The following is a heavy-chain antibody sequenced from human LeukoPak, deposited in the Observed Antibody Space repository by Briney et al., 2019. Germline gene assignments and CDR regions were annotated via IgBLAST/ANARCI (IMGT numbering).Heavy chain of an antibody. J-gene: IGHJ5*02. CDR1: GYTFTGYY. CDR2: INPNSDGT. V-gene: IGHV1-2*02. Sequence: ASVKVSCKASGYTFTGYYMHWVRQAPGQGLEWMGWINPNSDGTNYAQKFQGRVTMTRDTSISTAYMELSRLRSDDTAVYYCARVELATHSWFDPWGQGTLVTVSS. D-gene: IGHD5-24*01. CDR3: ARVELATHSWFDP.